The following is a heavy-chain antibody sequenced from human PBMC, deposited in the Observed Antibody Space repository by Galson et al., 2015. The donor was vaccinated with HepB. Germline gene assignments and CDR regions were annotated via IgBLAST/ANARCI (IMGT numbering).Heavy chain of an antibody. CDR2: IIPFSGTI. D-gene: IGHD3-10*01. J-gene: IGHJ6*02. CDR3: VRVPQRFTPVRGNIFHSTTQDNHFLDV. CDR1: GAPFTSHS. Sequence: SVKVSCKASGAPFTSHSMNWVRQAPGQGLEWMGGIIPFSGTINFAQRFRGRISFTADDATSTSYMELSSLTSDDTATYYCVRVPQRFTPVRGNIFHSTTQDNHFLDVWGQGTTVIVSS. V-gene: IGHV1-69*13.